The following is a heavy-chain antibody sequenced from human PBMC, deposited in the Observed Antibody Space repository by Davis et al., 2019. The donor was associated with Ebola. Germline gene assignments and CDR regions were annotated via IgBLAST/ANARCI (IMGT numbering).Heavy chain of an antibody. CDR3: ARGRYLGY. V-gene: IGHV4-34*01. J-gene: IGHJ4*02. Sequence: PGGSLRLSCAVYGESLNGYHLNWIRQPPGKGLEWIGEVNPSGSTNCNSSLESRVTISLDTSKNQFSLKLTSLTAADTAVYYCARGRYLGYWGQGTLVTVSS. CDR2: VNPSGST. CDR1: GESLNGYH.